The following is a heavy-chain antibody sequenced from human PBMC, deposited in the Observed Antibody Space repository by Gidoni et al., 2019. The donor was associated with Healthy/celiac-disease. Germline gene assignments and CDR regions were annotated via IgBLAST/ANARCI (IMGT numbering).Heavy chain of an antibody. CDR3: ARQVIQQWLFSWFDP. Sequence: QLQLQESGPGLVKPSETLSLTCAVSGGSISSSSYYWGWIRQLPGKGLEWIGSIDYSGSTYYNPYRKSQVTISVDTSKNQFSLKLGSVTAADTAVYYCARQVIQQWLFSWFDPWGQGTLVTVSS. J-gene: IGHJ5*02. CDR1: GGSISSSSYY. D-gene: IGHD6-19*01. V-gene: IGHV4-39*01. CDR2: IDYSGST.